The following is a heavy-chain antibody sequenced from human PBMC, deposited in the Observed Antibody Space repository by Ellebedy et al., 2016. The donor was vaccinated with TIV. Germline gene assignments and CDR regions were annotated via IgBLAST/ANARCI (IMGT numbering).Heavy chain of an antibody. CDR3: ARDGSVRGVTPPDY. D-gene: IGHD3-10*01. J-gene: IGHJ4*02. CDR1: GDSISSYY. V-gene: IGHV4-59*12. Sequence: MPSETLSLTCTVSGDSISSYYWSRIRQPPGKGLEWIGHIYYSGGAKYNPTLKSRVTISLDTSKNQFSLKLSTVTAADTAVYYCARDGSVRGVTPPDYWGQGTLVTVSS. CDR2: IYYSGGA.